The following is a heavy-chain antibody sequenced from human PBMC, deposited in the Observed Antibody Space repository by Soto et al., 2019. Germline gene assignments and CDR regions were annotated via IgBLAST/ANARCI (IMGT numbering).Heavy chain of an antibody. CDR1: GGSFSGYY. CDR3: ARGGGSGSYYILDY. J-gene: IGHJ4*02. D-gene: IGHD3-10*01. CDR2: INHSGST. Sequence: SETLSLTCAVYGGSFSGYYWSWIRQPPGKGLEWIGEINHSGSTNHNPSLKSRVTISVDTSKNLFSLKLSSVTAADTAVYYCARGGGSGSYYILDYWGQGTLVTVSS. V-gene: IGHV4-34*01.